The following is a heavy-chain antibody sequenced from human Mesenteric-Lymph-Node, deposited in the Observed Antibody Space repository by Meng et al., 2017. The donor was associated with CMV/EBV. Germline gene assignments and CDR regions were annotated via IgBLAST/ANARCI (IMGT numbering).Heavy chain of an antibody. CDR2: ISGSGSYI. V-gene: IGHV3-21*01. J-gene: IGHJ6*02. CDR3: ARVRHSSGWYVMDV. D-gene: IGHD6-19*01. Sequence: GESLKISCAASGFSFSTYSMDWVRQTPGKGLEWVSSISGSGSYINYADSVKGRFTISRDNGKNSLYLQMNSLRAGDTAVYYCARVRHSSGWYVMDVWGQGTTVTVSS. CDR1: GFSFSTYS.